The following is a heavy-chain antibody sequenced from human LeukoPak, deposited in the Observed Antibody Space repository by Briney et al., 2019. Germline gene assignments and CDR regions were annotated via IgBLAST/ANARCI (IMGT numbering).Heavy chain of an antibody. CDR1: GGSFSGYY. V-gene: IGHV4-34*01. CDR3: ARDVAVAGTA. CDR2: INHSGST. J-gene: IGHJ5*02. D-gene: IGHD6-19*01. Sequence: SETLSLTCAVYGGSFSGYYWSWIRQPPGKGLEWIGEINHSGSTNYNPSLKSRVTISVDTSKNQFSLKLSSVTAADTAVYYCARDVAVAGTAWGQGTLVTVSS.